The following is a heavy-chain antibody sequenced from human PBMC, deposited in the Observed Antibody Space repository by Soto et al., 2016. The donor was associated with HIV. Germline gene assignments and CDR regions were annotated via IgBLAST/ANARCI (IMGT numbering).Heavy chain of an antibody. J-gene: IGHJ2*01. D-gene: IGHD5-12*01. CDR2: INWNGGST. Sequence: EVQLVESGGGVVRPGGSLRLSCAASGFTFDDYGMSWVRQAPGKGLEWVSGINWNGGSTGYADSVKGRFTISRDNAKNSLYLQMNSLRAEDTALYYCARDRIEDGQWLRYYWYFDLWGRGTLVTVSS. V-gene: IGHV3-20*04. CDR3: ARDRIEDGQWLRYYWYFDL. CDR1: GFTFDDYG.